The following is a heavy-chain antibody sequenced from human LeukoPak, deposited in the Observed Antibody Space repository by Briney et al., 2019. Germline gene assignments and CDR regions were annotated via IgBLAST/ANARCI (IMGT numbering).Heavy chain of an antibody. J-gene: IGHJ4*02. CDR2: ISGSGGST. Sequence: PGGTLRLSCAASGFTFSSYGMSWVRQAPGKGLEGVAAISGSGGSTYYADSVKGRFTISRDNAKNTLYLQMNSLRAEDTAVYYCAKESSTIAAAGSGFDYWGQGTLVTVSS. CDR1: GFTFSSYG. V-gene: IGHV3-23*01. D-gene: IGHD6-13*01. CDR3: AKESSTIAAAGSGFDY.